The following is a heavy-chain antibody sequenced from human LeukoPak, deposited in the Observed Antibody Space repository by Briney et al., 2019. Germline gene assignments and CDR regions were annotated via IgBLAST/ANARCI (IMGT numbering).Heavy chain of an antibody. CDR3: ARQNDFWSGQASFDI. D-gene: IGHD3-3*01. CDR2: IKQDGSEK. J-gene: IGHJ3*02. V-gene: IGHV3-7*01. CDR1: GFTFSSYW. Sequence: GGSLRLSCAASGFTFSSYWMSWVRQAPGKGLEWVANIKQDGSEKYYVDSVKGRFTISRDNAKNSLYLQMNSLRAEDTAVYYCARQNDFWSGQASFDIWGQGTMVTVSS.